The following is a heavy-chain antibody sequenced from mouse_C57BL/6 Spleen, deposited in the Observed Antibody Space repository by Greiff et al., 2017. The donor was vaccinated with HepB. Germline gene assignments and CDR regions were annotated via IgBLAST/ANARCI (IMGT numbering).Heavy chain of an antibody. CDR2: INPNNGGT. D-gene: IGHD2-4*01. CDR3: ARSGLRPSYYAMDY. V-gene: IGHV1-22*01. CDR1: GYTFTDYN. Sequence: VQLQQSGPELVKPGASVKMSCKASGYTFTDYNMHWVKQSHGKSLEWIGYINPNNGGTSYNQKFKGKATLTVNKSSSTAYMELRSLTSEVSAVYYCARSGLRPSYYAMDYWGQGTSVTVSS. J-gene: IGHJ4*01.